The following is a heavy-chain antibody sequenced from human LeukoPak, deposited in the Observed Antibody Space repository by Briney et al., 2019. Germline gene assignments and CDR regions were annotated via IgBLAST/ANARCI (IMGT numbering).Heavy chain of an antibody. Sequence: PSQTLSLTCAISGDSVSSNSAAWNWIRQSPSRGLEWLGRTYYRSKWYNDYAVSVKSRITINPDTSKNQFSLQLNSVTPEDTAVYYCARARIVRGYYYYYYMDVWGKGTTVTVSS. D-gene: IGHD1-26*01. CDR1: GDSVSSNSAA. CDR3: ARARIVRGYYYYYYMDV. J-gene: IGHJ6*03. V-gene: IGHV6-1*01. CDR2: TYYRSKWYN.